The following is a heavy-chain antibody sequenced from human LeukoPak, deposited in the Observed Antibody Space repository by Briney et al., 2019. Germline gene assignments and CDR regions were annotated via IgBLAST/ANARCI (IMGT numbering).Heavy chain of an antibody. V-gene: IGHV1-46*01. CDR3: ARGDRATVTLY. D-gene: IGHD4-17*01. CDR1: GYTFTGYY. Sequence: GASVKVSCKASGYTFTGYYMHWVRQAPGQGLEWMGIINPSGGSTSYAQKFQGRVTMTRDMSTSTVYMELSSLRSEDTAVYYCARGDRATVTLYWGHGTLVTVSS. J-gene: IGHJ4*01. CDR2: INPSGGST.